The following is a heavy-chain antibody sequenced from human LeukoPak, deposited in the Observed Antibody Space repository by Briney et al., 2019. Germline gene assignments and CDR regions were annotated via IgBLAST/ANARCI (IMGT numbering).Heavy chain of an antibody. J-gene: IGHJ4*02. V-gene: IGHV3-53*01. CDR1: GFTVSSNY. CDR2: IYSGGST. Sequence: GGSLRLSCAASGFTVSSNYMSWVRQAPGKGLEWVSVIYSGGSTYYADSVKGRFTISRDNSKNTQYLQMNSLRAEDTAVYYCARTPSGYSLADFDYWGQGTLVTVSS. D-gene: IGHD5-18*01. CDR3: ARTPSGYSLADFDY.